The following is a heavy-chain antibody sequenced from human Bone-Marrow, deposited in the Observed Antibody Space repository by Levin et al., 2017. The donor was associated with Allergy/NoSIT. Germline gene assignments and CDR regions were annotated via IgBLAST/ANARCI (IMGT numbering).Heavy chain of an antibody. D-gene: IGHD1-14*01. Sequence: ETLTLTCTVSGFSLNNPRMGVSWIRQPPGKALEWLADIFSNDEKFYSTSLKTRLTISKDTSKSQVVLTMTNVGPVDTATYYCVRLITTASRWFDPWGQGTLVTVSS. CDR1: GFSLNNPRMG. CDR2: IFSNDEK. J-gene: IGHJ5*02. V-gene: IGHV2-26*01. CDR3: VRLITTASRWFDP.